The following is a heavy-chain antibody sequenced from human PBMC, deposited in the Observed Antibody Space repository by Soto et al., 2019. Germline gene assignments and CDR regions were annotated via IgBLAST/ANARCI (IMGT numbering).Heavy chain of an antibody. D-gene: IGHD1-7*01. V-gene: IGHV1-2*02. J-gene: IGHJ3*02. Sequence: ASVKVSCKASGYTFTGYYMHWVRQAPGQGLEWMGWINPNSGGTNYAQKFQGRVTMTRDTSISTAYMELSRLRSDDTAVYYCARQTRTGITGTKSGAFDIRGQGTMVTVSS. CDR1: GYTFTGYY. CDR3: ARQTRTGITGTKSGAFDI. CDR2: INPNSGGT.